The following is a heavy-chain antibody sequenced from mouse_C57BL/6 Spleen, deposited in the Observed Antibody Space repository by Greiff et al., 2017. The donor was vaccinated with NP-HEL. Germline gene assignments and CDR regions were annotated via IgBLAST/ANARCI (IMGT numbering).Heavy chain of an antibody. D-gene: IGHD1-1*01. Sequence: VQLKESGPELVKPGASVKISCKASGYSFTGYYMNWVKQSPEKSLEWIGEINPSTGGTTYNQKFKAKATLTVDKSSSTAYMQLKSLTSEDSAVYYCARDYGSSYLAWFAYWGQGTLVTVSA. CDR2: INPSTGGT. J-gene: IGHJ3*01. V-gene: IGHV1-42*01. CDR3: ARDYGSSYLAWFAY. CDR1: GYSFTGYY.